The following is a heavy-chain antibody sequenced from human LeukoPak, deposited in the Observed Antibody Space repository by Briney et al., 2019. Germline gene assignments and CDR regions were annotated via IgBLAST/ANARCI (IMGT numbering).Heavy chain of an antibody. V-gene: IGHV4-39*01. J-gene: IGHJ4*02. D-gene: IGHD6-19*01. CDR2: IYYSGST. Sequence: PETLSLTCGVSGGSISSSSYYWGWIRQPPGKGLEWVGTIYYSGSTYYNPSLKSRVTISVDTSKNQFSLKLSSVTAADTAVYYCARQGWSSASGYYFDYWGQGTLVTVSS. CDR1: GGSISSSSYY. CDR3: ARQGWSSASGYYFDY.